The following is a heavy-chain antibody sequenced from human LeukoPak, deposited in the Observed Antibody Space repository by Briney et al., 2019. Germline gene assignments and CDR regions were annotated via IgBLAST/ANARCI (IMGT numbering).Heavy chain of an antibody. CDR2: IIPIFGTA. Sequence: SVKVSCKASGGTFSSYAISWVRQAPGQGLEWMGGIIPIFGTANYAQKFQGRVTITADESTSTSYMELSSLKSEDTAVYYCARDLDMVRGVISDDYWGQGTLVTVSS. V-gene: IGHV1-69*01. CDR3: ARDLDMVRGVISDDY. D-gene: IGHD3-10*01. CDR1: GGTFSSYA. J-gene: IGHJ4*02.